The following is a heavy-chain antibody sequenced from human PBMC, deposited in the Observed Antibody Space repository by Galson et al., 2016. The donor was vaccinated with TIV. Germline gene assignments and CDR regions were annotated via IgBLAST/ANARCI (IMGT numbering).Heavy chain of an antibody. CDR2: IWYDGNAK. CDR3: ARDGSWSGDPIYGGTRPDF. D-gene: IGHD3-10*01. V-gene: IGHV3-33*07. Sequence: SLRLSCATSGFTFSNYGMYWVRQAPGKGLEWVALIWYDGNAKFYADSVKGRFTISRDTSRDTLYLQTNSLSAEDTALYYCARDGSWSGDPIYGGTRPDFWGRGTLVTVSS. J-gene: IGHJ4*02. CDR1: GFTFSNYG.